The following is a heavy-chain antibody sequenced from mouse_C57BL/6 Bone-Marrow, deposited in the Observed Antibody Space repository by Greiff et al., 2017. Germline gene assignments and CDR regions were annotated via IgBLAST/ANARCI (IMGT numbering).Heavy chain of an antibody. J-gene: IGHJ2*01. CDR2: IRSKSSNYAT. V-gene: IGHV10-3*01. D-gene: IGHD1-1*02. CDR3: VRGGSTDGGY. Sequence: EVKLVESGGGLVQPKGSLKLSCAASGFTFNTYAMHWVRQAPGKGLEWVARIRSKSSNYATYYADSVKDRFTISRDDSQSMLYLQMSNLNTEDTAMYYCVRGGSTDGGYWGQGTTLTVSS. CDR1: GFTFNTYA.